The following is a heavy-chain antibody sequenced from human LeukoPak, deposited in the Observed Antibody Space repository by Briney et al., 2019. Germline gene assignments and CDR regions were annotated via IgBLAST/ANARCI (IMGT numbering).Heavy chain of an antibody. CDR1: GGSISSGGYY. V-gene: IGHV4-31*03. D-gene: IGHD3-22*01. Sequence: PSQTLSLTCTVSGGSISSGGYYWSWIRQHPGKGLEWIGYIYYSGSTYYNPSLKSRLTISVDTSKNQFSLKLSSVTAADTAVYYCARDKTPLYYYDSSGYFPDAFDIWGQGTMVTVSS. CDR3: ARDKTPLYYYDSSGYFPDAFDI. CDR2: IYYSGST. J-gene: IGHJ3*02.